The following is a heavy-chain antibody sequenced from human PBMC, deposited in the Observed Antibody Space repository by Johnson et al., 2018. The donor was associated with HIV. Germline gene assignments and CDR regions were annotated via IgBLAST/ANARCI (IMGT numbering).Heavy chain of an antibody. Sequence: QVQLVESGGGVVQPGRSLRLSCAASGFTFSSYAMHWVRQAPGKGLEWVAVISYDGSNKYYADSVKGRFTISRDNSKNSLYLQMNSLRAEDTAVYYCARDSSIWLPSGAFDIWGQGTMVTVSS. D-gene: IGHD6-13*01. J-gene: IGHJ3*02. CDR3: ARDSSIWLPSGAFDI. V-gene: IGHV3-30-3*01. CDR1: GFTFSSYA. CDR2: ISYDGSNK.